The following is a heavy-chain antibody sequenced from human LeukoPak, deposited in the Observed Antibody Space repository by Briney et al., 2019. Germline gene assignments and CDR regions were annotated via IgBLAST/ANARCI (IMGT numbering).Heavy chain of an antibody. D-gene: IGHD6-13*01. J-gene: IGHJ4*02. CDR1: GYTFTGYY. CDR2: INPNSGGT. CDR3: ARVPRGYSRPRGGDDY. Sequence: ASVKVSCKASGYTFTGYYMHWVRQAPGQGLEWMGRINPNSGGTNYAQKFQGRVTMTRDTSVSTAYMELSRLRSDDTAVYYCARVPRGYSRPRGGDDYWGQGTLVTVSS. V-gene: IGHV1-2*06.